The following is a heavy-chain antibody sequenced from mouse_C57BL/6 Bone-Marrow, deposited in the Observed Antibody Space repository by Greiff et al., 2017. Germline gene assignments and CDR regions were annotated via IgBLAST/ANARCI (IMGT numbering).Heavy chain of an antibody. V-gene: IGHV5-6*01. CDR1: GFTFSSYG. D-gene: IGHD1-1*01. J-gene: IGHJ2*01. CDR3: ARRPDYYGSSYFDY. CDR2: ISSGGSYT. Sequence: EVHLVESGGDLVKPGGSLKLSCAASGFTFSSYGMSWVRQTPDKRLEWVATISSGGSYTYYPDSVKGRFTISRDNAKNTLYLQMSSLKSEDTAMYYCARRPDYYGSSYFDYWGQGTTLTVSS.